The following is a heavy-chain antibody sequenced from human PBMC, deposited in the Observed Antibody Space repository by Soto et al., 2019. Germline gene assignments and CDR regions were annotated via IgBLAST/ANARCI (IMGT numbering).Heavy chain of an antibody. D-gene: IGHD6-13*01. CDR1: GGTISNYY. CDR3: ARDGYTITQYYYYGMDV. Sequence: SETLSLTCTVSGGTISNYYWSWIRQPPGKGLEWIGYVYYSGSTNYNPSLKSRITISVDMPKNQFSLKLSSVTAADTAVYYCARDGYTITQYYYYGMDVLGQGTTVTVSS. V-gene: IGHV4-59*12. J-gene: IGHJ6*02. CDR2: VYYSGST.